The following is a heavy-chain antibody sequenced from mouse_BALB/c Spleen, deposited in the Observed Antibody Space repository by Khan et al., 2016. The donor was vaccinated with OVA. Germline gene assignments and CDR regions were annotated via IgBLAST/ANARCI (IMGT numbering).Heavy chain of an antibody. CDR3: ASHLTGSFAY. CDR2: ISTGGDYT. V-gene: IGHV5-6*01. Sequence: EVQLVESGGDLVKPGGSLKLSCAASVFTFSSYSMSWVRQTPDKRLEWVATISTGGDYTYYPANVKGRFIISRDDAKNTLYLQMSSLKSEDTAMYYCASHLTGSFAYWGQGTLVTVSA. D-gene: IGHD4-1*01. J-gene: IGHJ3*01. CDR1: VFTFSSYS.